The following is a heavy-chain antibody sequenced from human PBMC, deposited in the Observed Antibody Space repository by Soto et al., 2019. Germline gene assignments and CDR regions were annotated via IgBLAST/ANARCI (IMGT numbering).Heavy chain of an antibody. CDR3: AREANSFPTTGCRYLYS. V-gene: IGHV3-33*01. D-gene: IGHD2-2*01. Sequence: QVQLVESGGGVVQPGRSLRLSCEASGFTFSSYGTHWVRQAPGKGLEWVAVIWYHGSNEYYEDSVKGRFTISRDNSKNTLYLQMNSLRAEDTAVYFCAREANSFPTTGCRYLYSWGQGTLVTASS. J-gene: IGHJ4*02. CDR1: GFTFSSYG. CDR2: IWYHGSNE.